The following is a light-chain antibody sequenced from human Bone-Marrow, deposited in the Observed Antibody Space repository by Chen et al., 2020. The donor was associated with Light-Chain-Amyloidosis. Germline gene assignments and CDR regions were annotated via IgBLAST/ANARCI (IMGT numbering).Light chain of an antibody. Sequence: SYVLTQPSSVSVAPGQTSTIACGGNHIGSTSVHWYQQTPGQAPLLVVDDDSARPSGIPERLSGSNSGNTATLTISRVEAGDEADYYCQVWDRSSDRPVFGGGTKLTVL. CDR2: DDS. CDR3: QVWDRSSDRPV. CDR1: HIGSTS. V-gene: IGLV3-21*02. J-gene: IGLJ3*02.